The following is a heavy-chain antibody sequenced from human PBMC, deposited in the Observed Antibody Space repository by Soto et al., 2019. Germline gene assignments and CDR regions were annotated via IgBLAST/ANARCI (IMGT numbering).Heavy chain of an antibody. Sequence: KGLEWMGIINPSGGSTSYAQKFQGRVTMTRDTSTSTVYMELSSLRSEDTAVYYCARELIEYYNLIVVGPAAIPRYGMGVSGQPTTVSVPS. D-gene: IGHD2-2*01. CDR2: INPSGGST. V-gene: IGHV1-46*01. CDR3: ARELIEYYNLIVVGPAAIPRYGMGV. J-gene: IGHJ6*02.